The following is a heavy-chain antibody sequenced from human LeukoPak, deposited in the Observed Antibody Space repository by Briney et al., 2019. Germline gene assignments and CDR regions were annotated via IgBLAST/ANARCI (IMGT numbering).Heavy chain of an antibody. CDR2: ISAYNGNT. CDR1: GYTFTSYG. Sequence: ASVKVSCKASGYTFTSYGISWVRQAPGQGLEWMGWISAYNGNTNYAQKLQGRVTMTTDTSTSTAYMELRSLRSGDTAAYYCARIGIQLPRLGYFQHWGQGTLVTVSS. V-gene: IGHV1-18*01. J-gene: IGHJ1*01. CDR3: ARIGIQLPRLGYFQH. D-gene: IGHD5-18*01.